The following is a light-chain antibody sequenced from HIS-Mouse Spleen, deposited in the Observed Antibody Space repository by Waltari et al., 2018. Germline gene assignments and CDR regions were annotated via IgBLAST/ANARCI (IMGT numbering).Light chain of an antibody. J-gene: IGLJ2*01. CDR3: NSRDSSGNSVV. V-gene: IGLV3-19*01. Sequence: SSELTQDPAVSVALGQTVRITCQGDSLRSYYASWYQQKPGQAPVLVIHGKNNRPSGIPDRFSGSSSGNTASLTITGAQAEDEADYYCNSRDSSGNSVVFGGGTKLTVL. CDR1: SLRSYY. CDR2: GKN.